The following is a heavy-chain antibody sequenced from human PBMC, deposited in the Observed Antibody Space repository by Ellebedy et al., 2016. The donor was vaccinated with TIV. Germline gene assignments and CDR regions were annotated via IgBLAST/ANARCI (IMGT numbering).Heavy chain of an antibody. CDR2: IYTSGST. CDR3: ASSDSSSIAFDY. CDR1: GGSISSSSYY. J-gene: IGHJ4*02. D-gene: IGHD3-22*01. V-gene: IGHV4-61*02. Sequence: SETLSLTCTVSGGSISSSSYYWGWIRQPAGKGLEWIGRIYTSGSTNYNPSLKSRVTMSVDTSKNQFSLKLSSVTAADTAVYYCASSDSSSIAFDYWGQGTLVTVSS.